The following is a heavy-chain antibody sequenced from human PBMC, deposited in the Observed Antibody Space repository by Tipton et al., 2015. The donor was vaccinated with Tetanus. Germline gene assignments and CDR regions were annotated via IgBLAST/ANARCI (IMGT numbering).Heavy chain of an antibody. V-gene: IGHV4-39*01. CDR2: TFYSGST. CDR3: AKHGDNSRNYYFDY. Sequence: TLSLTCTVSGGSISSISWIRQPPGKGLEWIGNTFYSGSTSYNPSLKSRVTISVDTSRNQFSLKLRSVTAADTAIYYCAKHGDNSRNYYFDYWGQGALVTVSS. J-gene: IGHJ4*02. D-gene: IGHD6-13*01. CDR1: GGSISSIS.